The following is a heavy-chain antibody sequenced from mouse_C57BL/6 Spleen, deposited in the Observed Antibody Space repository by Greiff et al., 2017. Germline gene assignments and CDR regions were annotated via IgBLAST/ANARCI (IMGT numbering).Heavy chain of an antibody. CDR1: GYTFTSYW. CDR3: ARGNSGYWYFDV. Sequence: QVQLKQPGAELVKPGASVKMSCKASGYTFTSYWITWVKQRPGQGLEWIGDIYPGSGSTNYNETFKSKATLTVDTSSSTAYMQLSNLTSEDSAVYYCARGNSGYWYFDVWGTGTTVTVSS. D-gene: IGHD3-2*02. J-gene: IGHJ1*03. V-gene: IGHV1-55*01. CDR2: IYPGSGST.